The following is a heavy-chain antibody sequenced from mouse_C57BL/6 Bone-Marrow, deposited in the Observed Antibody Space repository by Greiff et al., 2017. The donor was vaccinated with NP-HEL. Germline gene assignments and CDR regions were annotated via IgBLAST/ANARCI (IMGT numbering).Heavy chain of an antibody. CDR1: GYTFTSYW. J-gene: IGHJ2*01. V-gene: IGHV1-69*01. CDR2: IDPSDSYT. Sequence: QVQLQQPGAELVMPGASVKLSCKASGYTFTSYWMHWVKQRPGQGLEWIGEIDPSDSYTNYNQKFKGKSTLTVAKSSSTAYMQLSSLTSEDSAVYYCARHCYGLDYWGQGTTLTVSS. CDR3: ARHCYGLDY. D-gene: IGHD1-2*01.